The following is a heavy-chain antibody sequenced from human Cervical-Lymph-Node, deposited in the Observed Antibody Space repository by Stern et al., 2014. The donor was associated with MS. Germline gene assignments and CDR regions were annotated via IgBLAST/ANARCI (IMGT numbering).Heavy chain of an antibody. CDR1: GVSISSRNYY. D-gene: IGHD4-17*01. CDR3: AGHLEYGAPNWFDP. V-gene: IGHV4-39*01. CDR2: IYYTGNT. Sequence: QVQLQESGPGLVKPSETLSLTCTVSGVSISSRNYYWGWIRQPPGGGLEWIGSIYYTGNTYSNPSLKIRVTIFIATSKNQSSLELIAVTAADTAMYYCAGHLEYGAPNWFDPWGQGTLVTVSS. J-gene: IGHJ5*02.